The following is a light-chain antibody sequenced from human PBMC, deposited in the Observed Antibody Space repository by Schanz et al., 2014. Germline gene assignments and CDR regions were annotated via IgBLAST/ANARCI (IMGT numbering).Light chain of an antibody. J-gene: IGKJ4*01. Sequence: IQMTQSPSSLSASVGDRITITCRASQSIGTYLNWYQLKPGKAPNLLIYAASILQNGVPSRFSGSGSGTDFTLTISRVEPEDFAVYYCQHYDSPPLTFGGGTKVEIK. CDR2: AAS. CDR1: QSIGTY. CDR3: QHYDSPPLT. V-gene: IGKV1-39*01.